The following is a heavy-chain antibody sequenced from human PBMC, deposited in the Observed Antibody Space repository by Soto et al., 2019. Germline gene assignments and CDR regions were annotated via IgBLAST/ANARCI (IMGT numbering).Heavy chain of an antibody. Sequence: SCAVSGFAVSANYISWIRQAPGKGLEWVSIIYNSSETHYADSVKGRFIISRDTSENTVSLQMTSLRDEDTAVYYCARDRLHFIGEGTFYYFGADVWGQGTTVTVSS. J-gene: IGHJ6*02. CDR1: GFAVSANY. D-gene: IGHD1-26*01. CDR3: ARDRLHFIGEGTFYYFGADV. V-gene: IGHV3-53*01. CDR2: IYNSSET.